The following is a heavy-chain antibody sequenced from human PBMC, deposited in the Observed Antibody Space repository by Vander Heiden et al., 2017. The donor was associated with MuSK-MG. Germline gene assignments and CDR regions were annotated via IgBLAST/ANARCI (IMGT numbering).Heavy chain of an antibody. CDR2: IHTSGST. CDR3: ARRTEMNYYGLDV. J-gene: IGHJ6*02. Sequence: QVQLQESGPGLVKPSQTLSLTCPVSGDSINSGGFYWSWIRQPAGKGLEWIGRIHTSGSTRYNPSLKSRVTMSADTSKNQISLNLSSVTAADTAVYYCARRTEMNYYGLDVWGQGTTVTVSS. V-gene: IGHV4-61*02. CDR1: GDSINSGGFY.